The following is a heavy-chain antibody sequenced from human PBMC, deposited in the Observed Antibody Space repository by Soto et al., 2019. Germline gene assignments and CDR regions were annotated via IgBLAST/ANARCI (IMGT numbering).Heavy chain of an antibody. Sequence: QVQLQESGPGLVKPSQTLSLTCTVSGGSISSGGYYWSWIRQHPGKGLEWIGYIYYSGSTYYNPPLKSRVTISVDTSKNQFSLKLSSVTAADTAVYYCARDRVANEFVKDYYYYGMDVWGQGTTVTVSS. V-gene: IGHV4-31*03. J-gene: IGHJ6*02. CDR1: GGSISSGGYY. D-gene: IGHD5-12*01. CDR3: ARDRVANEFVKDYYYYGMDV. CDR2: IYYSGST.